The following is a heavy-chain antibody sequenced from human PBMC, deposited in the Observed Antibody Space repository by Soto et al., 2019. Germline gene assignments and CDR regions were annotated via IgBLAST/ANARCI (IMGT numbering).Heavy chain of an antibody. CDR2: ISAAGDP. J-gene: IGHJ6*02. V-gene: IGHV3-13*05. Sequence: EVQLVESGEGLVQPGGSLRLSCEASGFTFRNYDMHWVRQGTGKGLEWVSGISAAGDPDYADSVEGRSTISRENAQNSFFLQMNSLRVGDTAVYYCARTDRDFYGLDVWGQGTTVIVSS. CDR3: ARTDRDFYGLDV. CDR1: GFTFRNYD.